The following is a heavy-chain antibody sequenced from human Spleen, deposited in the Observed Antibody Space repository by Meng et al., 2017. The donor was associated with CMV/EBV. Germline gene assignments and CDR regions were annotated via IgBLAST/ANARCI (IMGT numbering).Heavy chain of an antibody. D-gene: IGHD3-10*01. CDR1: GGSFSGYY. V-gene: IGHV4-59*10. CDR2: IYTSGST. CDR3: ARSITMIGGVGY. Sequence: QVQLQQWGAGLLKPSETLSLTCAVYGGSFSGYYWSWIRQPAGKGLEWIGRIYTSGSTNYNPSLKSRVTMSVDTSKNQFSLKLSSVTAADTAVYYCARSITMIGGVGYWGQGTLVTVSS. J-gene: IGHJ4*02.